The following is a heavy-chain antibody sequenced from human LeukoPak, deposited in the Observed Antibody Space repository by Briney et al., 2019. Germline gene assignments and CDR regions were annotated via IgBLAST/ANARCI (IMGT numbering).Heavy chain of an antibody. D-gene: IGHD4-17*01. V-gene: IGHV2-70*04. J-gene: IGHJ4*02. CDR3: ARGGGTYDYFDY. Sequence: ESGPALVKPTQTLTLTCTFSGFSLSDRPMRLSWIRLPPGKALEWLGRIDWDDKKFYSTSLKTRLTISKGTSKNQVVLTMTNMDPVDTATYYCARGGGTYDYFDYWGQGTLVTVSS. CDR1: GFSLSDRPMR. CDR2: IDWDDKK.